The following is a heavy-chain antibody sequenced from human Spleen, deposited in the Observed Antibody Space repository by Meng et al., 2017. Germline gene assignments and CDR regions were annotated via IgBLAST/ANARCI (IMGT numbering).Heavy chain of an antibody. Sequence: GESLKISCTSSGFSISLNYMTWVRQAPGKGLEWVASIYSGVTTFYADSVKGRFIVSRDNSKDTVYLQMNSLRVEDTAVYYCASLGANYYDSSGYLEVPYFNYWGQGTLVTVSS. D-gene: IGHD3-22*01. CDR3: ASLGANYYDSSGYLEVPYFNY. CDR2: IYSGVTT. V-gene: IGHV3-53*01. J-gene: IGHJ4*02. CDR1: GFSISLNY.